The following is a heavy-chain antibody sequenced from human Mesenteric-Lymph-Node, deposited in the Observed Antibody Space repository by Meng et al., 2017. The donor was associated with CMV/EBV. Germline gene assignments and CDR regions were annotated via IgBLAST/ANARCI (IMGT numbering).Heavy chain of an antibody. J-gene: IGHJ6*02. Sequence: SVKVSCKASGGSFSSYTINWVRQAPGQGLEWMGGIIPIFGTANYAQKLQGRVTITTDESTSTAYMELSSLRSGDTAVYYCSRTYYDFCNGMDVWGQGTTVTVSS. CDR3: SRTYYDFCNGMDV. CDR1: GGSFSSYT. V-gene: IGHV1-69*05. CDR2: IIPIFGTA. D-gene: IGHD3-3*01.